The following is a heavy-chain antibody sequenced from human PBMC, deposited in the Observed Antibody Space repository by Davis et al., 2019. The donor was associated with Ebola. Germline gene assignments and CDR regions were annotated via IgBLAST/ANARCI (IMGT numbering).Heavy chain of an antibody. D-gene: IGHD5-24*01. CDR1: GGSISSSSYY. CDR2: IYYSGST. Sequence: MPGGSLRLSCTVSGGSISSSSYYWGWIRQPPGKGLEWIGYIYYSGSTNYNPSLKSRVTISVDTSKNQFSLKLSSVTAADTAVYYCARNRDGYSSGAFDIWGQGTLVTVSS. CDR3: ARNRDGYSSGAFDI. J-gene: IGHJ3*02. V-gene: IGHV4-61*05.